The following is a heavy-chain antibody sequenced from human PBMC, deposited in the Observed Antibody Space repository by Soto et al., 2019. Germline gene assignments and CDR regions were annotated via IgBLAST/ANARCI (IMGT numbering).Heavy chain of an antibody. V-gene: IGHV3-23*01. CDR2: IPNWGGDP. CDR1: GFTFHTYA. CDR3: ARGGHYGPDNDYNYFDY. D-gene: IGHD3-10*01. Sequence: EVQLLESGGGLVQPGGSLRLSCAASGFTFHTYAMSWVRQAPGKGLQWVSGIPNWGGDPYYADSVGGRFAISRDNSQGTLFLQMDSLRAEDTAIYYCARGGHYGPDNDYNYFDYWGQGTVVTVSS. J-gene: IGHJ4*02.